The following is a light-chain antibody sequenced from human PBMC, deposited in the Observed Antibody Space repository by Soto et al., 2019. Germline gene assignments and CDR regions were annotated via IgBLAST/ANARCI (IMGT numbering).Light chain of an antibody. CDR2: GAS. CDR3: QQANSFPLT. V-gene: IGKV1-6*01. J-gene: IGKJ4*01. Sequence: AIQMTQSPSSLSASVGDRVTITCRASQDISNDLGWYQQKPGKAPKLLIYGASTLQSGVPSRFSGSGSGTDFTLTISSLQPEDFATYYCQQANSFPLTFGGGTKVDIK. CDR1: QDISND.